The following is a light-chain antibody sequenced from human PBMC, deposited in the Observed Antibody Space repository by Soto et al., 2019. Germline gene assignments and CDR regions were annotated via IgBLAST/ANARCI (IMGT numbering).Light chain of an antibody. CDR3: QQYGSSPRT. J-gene: IGKJ2*01. CDR2: GAS. CDR1: QSVSSSY. Sequence: EIVLTQSPGTLSLSPGERATLSCRASQSVSSSYLAWYQQKPGQAPRLLIYGASSRATGSPDRFSGSGSGTDFTLTISRLEPDDFAVYYCQQYGSSPRTFGQGTKLEIK. V-gene: IGKV3-20*01.